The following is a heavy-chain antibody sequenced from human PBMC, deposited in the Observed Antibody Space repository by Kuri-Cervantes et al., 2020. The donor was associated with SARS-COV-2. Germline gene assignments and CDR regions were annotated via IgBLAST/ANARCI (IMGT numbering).Heavy chain of an antibody. V-gene: IGHV1-2*02. CDR3: ARQVVVPAYGMDV. CDR1: GYTFTSYY. D-gene: IGHD2-2*01. J-gene: IGHJ6*02. CDR2: INPNSGGT. Sequence: ASVKVSCKASGYTFTSYYMHWVRQAPGQGLEWMGWINPNSGGTNYAQKFQGRVTMTRDASISTAYMELSRLRSDDTAVYYCARQVVVPAYGMDVWGQGTTVTVSS.